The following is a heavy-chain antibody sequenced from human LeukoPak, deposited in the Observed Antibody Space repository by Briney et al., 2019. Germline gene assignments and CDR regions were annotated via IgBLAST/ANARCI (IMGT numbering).Heavy chain of an antibody. CDR3: AREAWLVGDYFDY. D-gene: IGHD6-19*01. V-gene: IGHV3-7*01. CDR2: IKQDGSEK. J-gene: IGHJ4*02. Sequence: GGSLRLSCAASGFTFSSSWMSWVRQAPGKGLEWVANIKQDGSEKYYVDSVKGRFTISRDNAKNSLYLQMNSLRAEDTAVYYCAREAWLVGDYFDYWGQGTLVTVSS. CDR1: GFTFSSSW.